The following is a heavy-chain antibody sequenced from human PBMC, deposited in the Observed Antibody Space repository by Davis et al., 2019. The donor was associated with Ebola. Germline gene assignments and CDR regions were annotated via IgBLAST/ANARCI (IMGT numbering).Heavy chain of an antibody. V-gene: IGHV1-3*01. D-gene: IGHD2-15*01. Sequence: ASVKVSCKASGYTFTSYAMHWVRQAPGQRLEWMGWINAGNGNTKYSQKFQGRVTITRDTSASTAYMELSSLRSEDTAVYYCARGGLYSCLFHWFDPWGQGTLVTVSS. CDR2: INAGNGNT. J-gene: IGHJ5*02. CDR1: GYTFTSYA. CDR3: ARGGLYSCLFHWFDP.